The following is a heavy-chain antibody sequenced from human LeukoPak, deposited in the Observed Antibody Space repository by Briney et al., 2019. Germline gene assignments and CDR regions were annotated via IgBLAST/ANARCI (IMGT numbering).Heavy chain of an antibody. CDR3: AKDRPGYCSGGSCYFDY. J-gene: IGHJ4*02. CDR1: GFTFYSYA. V-gene: IGHV3-23*01. D-gene: IGHD2-15*01. CDR2: ISDSGGST. Sequence: GGSLRLSCAASGFTFYSYAMTWVRQAPGKGLEWVSDISDSGGSTYYADSVKGRFTISRDNSKNTLYLQMSSLRAKDTAVYYCAKDRPGYCSGGSCYFDYWGQGTLVTVSS.